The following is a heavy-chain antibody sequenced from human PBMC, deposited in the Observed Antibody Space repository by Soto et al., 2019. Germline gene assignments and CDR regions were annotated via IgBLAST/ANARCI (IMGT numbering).Heavy chain of an antibody. CDR1: GFTFSSYW. D-gene: IGHD3-3*01. CDR2: IKQDGSEK. J-gene: IGHJ6*02. Sequence: GGSLRLSCAASGFTFSSYWMSWVRQAPGKGLEWVANIKQDGSEKYYVDSVKGRFTISRDNAKNSLYLQMNSLRAEDTAVYYCARISYDFWSGYYPNGIDVWGQGTTVTVYS. CDR3: ARISYDFWSGYYPNGIDV. V-gene: IGHV3-7*01.